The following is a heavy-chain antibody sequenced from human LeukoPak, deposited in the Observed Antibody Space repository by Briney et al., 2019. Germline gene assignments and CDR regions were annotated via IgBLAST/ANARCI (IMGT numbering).Heavy chain of an antibody. CDR3: AKGGSSFVYGVDV. V-gene: IGHV3-9*01. D-gene: IGHD3-3*02. J-gene: IGHJ6*02. CDR2: ISWNSGSI. CDR1: GFTFDDYA. Sequence: SLRLSCAASGFTFDDYAMHWVQQAPGKGLEWVSGISWNSGSIGYADSVKGRFTISRDNAKNSLYLQMNSLRTEDTALYYCAKGGSSFVYGVDVWGQGTTVTVSS.